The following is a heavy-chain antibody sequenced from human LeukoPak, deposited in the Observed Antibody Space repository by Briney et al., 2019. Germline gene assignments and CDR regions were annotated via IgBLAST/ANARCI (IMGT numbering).Heavy chain of an antibody. CDR3: ARVTYGYDY. CDR1: GFSFSSYG. J-gene: IGHJ4*02. CDR2: VTPNGGTT. V-gene: IGHV3-64*01. D-gene: IGHD5-18*01. Sequence: GGSLRLSCAASGFSFSSYGLHWVRQAPGKGLEYVSAVTPNGGTTYYANSVKGRFTISRDNSKNMLYLQMGSLTTEDMAVYYCARVTYGYDYWGQGTLVTVSS.